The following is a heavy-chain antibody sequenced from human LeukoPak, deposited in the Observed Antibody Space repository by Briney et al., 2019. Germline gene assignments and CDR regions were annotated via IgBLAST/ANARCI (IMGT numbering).Heavy chain of an antibody. V-gene: IGHV1-46*01. Sequence: ASVKVSCKASGYTFTSYYMHWVRQAPGQGLEWMGIINPSGGSTSYAQKFQGRVTMTRDTSTSTAYMELRSLISDDTAVYYCARTHCGITSCSHDAFDIWGQGTMVTVS. CDR1: GYTFTSYY. CDR3: ARTHCGITSCSHDAFDI. CDR2: INPSGGST. D-gene: IGHD2-2*01. J-gene: IGHJ3*02.